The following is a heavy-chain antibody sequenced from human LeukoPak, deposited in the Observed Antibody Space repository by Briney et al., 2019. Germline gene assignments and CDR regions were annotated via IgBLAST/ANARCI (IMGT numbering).Heavy chain of an antibody. V-gene: IGHV1-3*01. CDR1: GYNFINYA. CDR3: ARGVSGYDSTDLLDY. J-gene: IGHJ4*02. D-gene: IGHD5-12*01. Sequence: ASVKVSCKASGYNFINYALHWVRQAPGQGLEWMGWINAAIGNTKYSQKFQDRVTITRDTSTSTVYMELSSLRSEDTAVYYCARGVSGYDSTDLLDYWGQGTLVTVSS. CDR2: INAAIGNT.